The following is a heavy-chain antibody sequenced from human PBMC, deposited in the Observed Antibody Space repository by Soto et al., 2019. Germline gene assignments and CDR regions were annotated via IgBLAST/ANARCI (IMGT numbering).Heavy chain of an antibody. CDR2: IYSGGST. V-gene: IGHV3-53*01. D-gene: IGHD4-4*01. CDR1: GFTVSSNY. Sequence: GGSLRLSCAASGFTVSSNYMSWVRQAPGKGLEWVSVIYSGGSTYYADSVKGRFTISRDNSKNTLYLQMNSLRAEDTAVYYCARSSRNDYSNSWGQGTLVTVSS. J-gene: IGHJ4*02. CDR3: ARSSRNDYSNS.